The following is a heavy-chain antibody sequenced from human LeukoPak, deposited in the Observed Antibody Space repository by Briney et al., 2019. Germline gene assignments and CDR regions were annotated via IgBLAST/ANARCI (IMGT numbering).Heavy chain of an antibody. J-gene: IGHJ6*02. CDR1: GFTFSSYG. D-gene: IGHD3-10*01. CDR3: ARDPGISMVRGPLHGMDV. CDR2: IWYDGSNK. Sequence: PGRSLRLSCAASGFTFSSYGMHWVRQAPGKGLEWVAVIWYDGSNKYYADSVKGRFTISRDNSKSTLELQMNSLRAEDTAQYYSARDPGISMVRGPLHGMDVWGQGTTVTVSS. V-gene: IGHV3-33*01.